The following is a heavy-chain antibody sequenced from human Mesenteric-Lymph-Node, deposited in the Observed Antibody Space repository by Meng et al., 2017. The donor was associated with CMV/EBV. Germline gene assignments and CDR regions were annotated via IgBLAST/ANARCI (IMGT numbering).Heavy chain of an antibody. CDR2: TNQDGSEK. CDR1: GFTFSTYW. D-gene: IGHD3-10*01. Sequence: GESLKISCAASGFTFSTYWMSWVRQAPGKGLEWVASTNQDGSEKYYVDSVKARFTISRDNAKNSLYLQMNSLRAEDTAVYYCARDSYIENSLDAFDIWGQGTMVTVSS. CDR3: ARDSYIENSLDAFDI. V-gene: IGHV3-7*01. J-gene: IGHJ3*02.